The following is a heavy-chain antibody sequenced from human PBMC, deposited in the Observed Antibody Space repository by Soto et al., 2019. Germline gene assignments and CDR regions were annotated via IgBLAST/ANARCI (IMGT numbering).Heavy chain of an antibody. V-gene: IGHV4-34*01. D-gene: IGHD4-4*01. CDR3: ARVTTVRKHYYYYYYMDV. Sequence: PTETLSLTCAVYGGSFSGYYWSCIRQPPGKGLEWIGEINHSGSTNYNPSLKSRVTISVDTSKDQFSLKLSSVTAADTAVYYCARVTTVRKHYYYYYYMDVWGNGTTVTVSS. CDR1: GGSFSGYY. CDR2: INHSGST. J-gene: IGHJ6*03.